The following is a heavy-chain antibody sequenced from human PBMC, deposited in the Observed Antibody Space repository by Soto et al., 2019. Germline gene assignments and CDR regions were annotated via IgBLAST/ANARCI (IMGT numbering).Heavy chain of an antibody. D-gene: IGHD1-1*01. CDR3: ARSRDCTSATCLNDI. V-gene: IGHV6-1*01. CDR1: GDSVSSNTAA. Sequence: PSQTLSLTCVISGDSVSSNTAAWNWIRQSPSRGLEWLGRAWYRSKWYYDYAVSVKSRIIVNPDTSKNQFTLHLSSVTPDDTAVYFCARSRDCTSATCLNDIWCPGTLVTVSS. CDR2: AWYRSKWYY. J-gene: IGHJ4*02.